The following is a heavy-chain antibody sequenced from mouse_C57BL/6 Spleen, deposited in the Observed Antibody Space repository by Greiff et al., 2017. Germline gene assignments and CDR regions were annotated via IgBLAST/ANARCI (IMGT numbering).Heavy chain of an antibody. J-gene: IGHJ2*01. D-gene: IGHD4-1*01. CDR1: GFTFTDYY. V-gene: IGHV7-3*01. CDR2: IRNKANGYTT. CDR3: ARYPNWDRVYYFDY. Sequence: EVKLVESGGGLVQPGGSLSLSCAASGFTFTDYYMSWVRQPPGKALEWLGFIRNKANGYTTEYSASVKGRFTISRDNSQSILYLQMNALRAEDSATYYCARYPNWDRVYYFDYWGQGTTLTVSS.